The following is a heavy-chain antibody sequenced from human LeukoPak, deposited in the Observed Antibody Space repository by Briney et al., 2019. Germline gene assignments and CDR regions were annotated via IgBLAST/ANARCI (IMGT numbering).Heavy chain of an antibody. CDR2: ISASGGNR. CDR1: GFTFSTYA. Sequence: GGSLRLSCAASGFTFSTYAMSWVRQAPGKGLEWVSAISASGGNRYYADSVKGRFTISRDNSKNTLYLQLNSLKAEDTAVYYCAKDQAVIIKYYFDYWGQGTLVTVSS. D-gene: IGHD3-3*01. V-gene: IGHV3-23*01. J-gene: IGHJ4*02. CDR3: AKDQAVIIKYYFDY.